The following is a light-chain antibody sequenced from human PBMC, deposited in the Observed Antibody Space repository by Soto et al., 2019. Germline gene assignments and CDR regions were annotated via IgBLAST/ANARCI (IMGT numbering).Light chain of an antibody. Sequence: DIHMTQSPSTLSASVGDRVTITCRASQTISSWLAWYQQKPGKAPKLLIYDASNLQSGIPSRFSGSGSGTEFTLTISSLQPDDFATYYCQQYNSYSPRTFGQGTKVDIK. V-gene: IGKV1-5*01. CDR3: QQYNSYSPRT. CDR2: DAS. J-gene: IGKJ1*01. CDR1: QTISSW.